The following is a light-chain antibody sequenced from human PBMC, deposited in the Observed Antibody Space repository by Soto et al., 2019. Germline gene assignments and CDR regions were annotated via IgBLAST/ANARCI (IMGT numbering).Light chain of an antibody. V-gene: IGKV3-11*01. Sequence: EIVLTQSPATLSLSPGERASLYCRASQIISTYLAWYQHKPGQAPRLLIYDASNRATGIPARFSGSGSGTDFTLTISSLEPEDFAVYYCQQRTDWPLFGPGTKVEMK. CDR2: DAS. CDR1: QIISTY. J-gene: IGKJ3*01. CDR3: QQRTDWPL.